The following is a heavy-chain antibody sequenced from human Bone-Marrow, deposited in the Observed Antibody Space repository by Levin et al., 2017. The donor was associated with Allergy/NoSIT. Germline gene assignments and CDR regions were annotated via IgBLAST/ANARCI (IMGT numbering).Heavy chain of an antibody. V-gene: IGHV3-30*18. Sequence: GGSLRLSCVAAGFRFSTYGMHWVRQSPVRGLEWVAAISSDERNQHYTDSVKGRFTISRDNSKNTLFLQMNSLTPDDTARYSCAKAPYSGSYFADYWGQGPLVTVSS. CDR3: AKAPYSGSYFADY. CDR2: ISSDERNQ. J-gene: IGHJ4*02. CDR1: GFRFSTYG. D-gene: IGHD1-26*01.